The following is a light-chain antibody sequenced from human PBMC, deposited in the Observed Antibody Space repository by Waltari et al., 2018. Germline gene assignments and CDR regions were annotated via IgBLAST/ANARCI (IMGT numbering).Light chain of an antibody. J-gene: IGLJ1*01. Sequence: QSALTQPASVSGSPGQSITISCTGTSSDVGGYNYVSWYQQHPGNAPKLMMYDVSKRPAGVSNRFTGSKSGNTASLTISGLQAEDEADYYCSSYTSSSTYVFGTGTKVTVL. CDR3: SSYTSSSTYV. CDR2: DVS. V-gene: IGLV2-14*01. CDR1: SSDVGGYNY.